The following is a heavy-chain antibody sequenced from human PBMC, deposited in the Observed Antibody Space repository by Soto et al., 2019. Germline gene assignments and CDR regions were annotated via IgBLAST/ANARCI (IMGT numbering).Heavy chain of an antibody. CDR1: GGSISSGDYY. J-gene: IGHJ5*02. V-gene: IGHV4-30-4*01. D-gene: IGHD3-16*01. Sequence: NPSETLSLTCTVSGGSISSGDYYWSWIRQPPGKGLEWIRYIYYSGSTYYNPSLKSQVTISIDPSKNQFSLKLNSVTAADAAVYYCARTPGGWFDPWGRGTLVTVSS. CDR2: IYYSGST. CDR3: ARTPGGWFDP.